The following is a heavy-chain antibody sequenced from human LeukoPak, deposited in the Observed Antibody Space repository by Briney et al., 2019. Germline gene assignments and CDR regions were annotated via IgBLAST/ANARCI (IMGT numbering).Heavy chain of an antibody. CDR3: VRHYNEPPHYFDL. CDR1: GGSFSGYY. CDR2: INHSGST. D-gene: IGHD1-1*01. V-gene: IGHV4-34*01. J-gene: IGHJ4*02. Sequence: SESLSLTCAVYGGSFSGYYWSWIRQPPGKGLEWIGEINHSGSTNYNPSLKSRVTISVDTSKNKFSLKLSSVTAADTAVYYCVRHYNEPPHYFDLWGQGTLVTVSS.